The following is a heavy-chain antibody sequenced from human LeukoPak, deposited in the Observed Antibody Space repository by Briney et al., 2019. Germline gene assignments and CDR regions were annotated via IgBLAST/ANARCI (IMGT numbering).Heavy chain of an antibody. CDR3: VRGFDGHNAFDI. V-gene: IGHV4-39*01. CDR2: IYYSGST. CDR1: GGSISSSSYY. Sequence: SETLSLTCTVSGGSISSSSYYWGWIRQPPGKGLEWIGSIYYSGSTYYNPSLKSRVTISVDTSKNQFSLRLSSVTAADTAVYSCVRGFDGHNAFDIWGQGTMVTVSS. D-gene: IGHD3-9*01. J-gene: IGHJ3*02.